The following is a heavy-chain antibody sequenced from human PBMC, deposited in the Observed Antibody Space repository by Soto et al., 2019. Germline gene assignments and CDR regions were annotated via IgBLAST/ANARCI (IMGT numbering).Heavy chain of an antibody. J-gene: IGHJ4*02. D-gene: IGHD2-2*02. CDR2: ISYDGSNK. Sequence: GGSLRLSCAASGFTFSSYGMHWVRQAPGKGLEWVAVISYDGSNKYYADSVKGRFTISRDNSKNTLYLQMNSLRAEDTAVYYCAKTYCPSCYTFDYWGQGTLVTVSS. CDR3: AKTYCPSCYTFDY. V-gene: IGHV3-30*18. CDR1: GFTFSSYG.